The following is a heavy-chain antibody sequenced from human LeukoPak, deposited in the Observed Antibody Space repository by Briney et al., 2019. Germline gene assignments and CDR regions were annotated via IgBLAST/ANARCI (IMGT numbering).Heavy chain of an antibody. CDR2: IRYDGSNK. J-gene: IGHJ6*03. Sequence: GGSLRLSCAASGFTFSSYGMHWVRQAPGKGLEWVAFIRYDGSNKYYADSVKGRFTISRDNSKNTLYLQMNSLRAEDTAVYYCAKDHSSIAVAGTTRLGYYYYMDVWGKGTTVTVSS. CDR1: GFTFSSYG. CDR3: AKDHSSIAVAGTTRLGYYYYMDV. D-gene: IGHD6-19*01. V-gene: IGHV3-30*02.